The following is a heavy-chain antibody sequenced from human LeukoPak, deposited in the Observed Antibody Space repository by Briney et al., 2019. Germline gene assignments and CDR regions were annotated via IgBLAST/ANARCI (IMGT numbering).Heavy chain of an antibody. CDR2: IYYSGST. CDR1: GFTFSDYY. Sequence: GSLRLSCAASGFTFSDYYMSWIRQPPGKGLEWIGYIYYSGSTNYNPSLKSRVTIPVDTSKNQFSLKLSSVTAADTAVYYCARGAGYSSSNDYWGQGTLVTVSS. J-gene: IGHJ4*02. CDR3: ARGAGYSSSNDY. D-gene: IGHD6-13*01. V-gene: IGHV4-59*01.